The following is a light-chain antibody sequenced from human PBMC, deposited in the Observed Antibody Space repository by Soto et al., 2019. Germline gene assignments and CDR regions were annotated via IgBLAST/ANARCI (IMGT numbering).Light chain of an antibody. CDR2: GAS. CDR1: QSVSSSY. J-gene: IGKJ1*01. Sequence: EIVLTQSPGTLSLSPGERATLSCRASQSVSSSYLAWYQQKPGQAPRLLIYGASSRATGIPDRFSGSGSGTEFNLTISRLETEDFAVYYCQHYVSSPPWTFGQGTKVEIK. CDR3: QHYVSSPPWT. V-gene: IGKV3-20*01.